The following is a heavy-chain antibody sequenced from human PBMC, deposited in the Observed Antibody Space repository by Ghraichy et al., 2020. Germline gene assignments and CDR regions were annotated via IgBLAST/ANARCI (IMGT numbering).Heavy chain of an antibody. V-gene: IGHV3-23*01. CDR3: AKRGPQGGGWGAPDY. CDR1: GFSFSSYA. CDR2: IRGSGGST. J-gene: IGHJ4*02. Sequence: GALRLSCAASGFSFSSYAMGWFRQAPGKGLEWLSTIRGSGGSTHYTDSVKGRFTISRDNSKNTLFLQMDSLRAEDTAIYYCAKRGPQGGGWGAPDYWGQGTLVTVSS. D-gene: IGHD6-19*01.